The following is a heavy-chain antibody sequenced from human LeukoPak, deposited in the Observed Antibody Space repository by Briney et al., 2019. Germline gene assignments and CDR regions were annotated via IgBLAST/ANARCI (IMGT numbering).Heavy chain of an antibody. J-gene: IGHJ4*02. CDR3: TRDRSSGYPGSFDY. Sequence: GGSLRLSCAASSFTLSSYNMNWVRQAPGKGLEWVSYISSSSITIYYTDSLKGRFTISRDNAKSSLYLQMDSLRDEDTAVYYCTRDRSSGYPGSFDYWGQGILVTVSS. CDR1: SFTLSSYN. V-gene: IGHV3-48*02. CDR2: ISSSSITI. D-gene: IGHD3-22*01.